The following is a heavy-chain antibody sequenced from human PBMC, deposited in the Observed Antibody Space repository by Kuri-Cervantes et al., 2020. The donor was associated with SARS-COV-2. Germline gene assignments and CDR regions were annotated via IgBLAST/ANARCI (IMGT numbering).Heavy chain of an antibody. D-gene: IGHD2-8*01. Sequence: GESLKISCAASGFTFSSSAMHWVRQAPGKGLEWVALIWNDGSRENYADSVKGRFTVSRDNSKNILSLQVNSLRPEDTAVYYCASARCAGGCYLIDHWGQGNLVNVAS. V-gene: IGHV3-33*08. J-gene: IGHJ1*01. CDR1: GFTFSSSA. CDR2: IWNDGSRE. CDR3: ASARCAGGCYLIDH.